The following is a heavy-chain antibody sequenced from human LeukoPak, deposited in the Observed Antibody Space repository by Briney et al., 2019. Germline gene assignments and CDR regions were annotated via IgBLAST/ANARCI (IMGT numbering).Heavy chain of an antibody. Sequence: KSSETLSLTCTVSGGSISSYYWSWIRQPPGKGLEWIGYIYYSGNTNYNPSLKSRVTISVDTSKNQFSLKLSSVTAADTAVYYCARNIVGATIGWFDPWGQGTLVTVSS. CDR3: ARNIVGATIGWFDP. D-gene: IGHD1-26*01. V-gene: IGHV4-59*08. CDR1: GGSISSYY. J-gene: IGHJ5*02. CDR2: IYYSGNT.